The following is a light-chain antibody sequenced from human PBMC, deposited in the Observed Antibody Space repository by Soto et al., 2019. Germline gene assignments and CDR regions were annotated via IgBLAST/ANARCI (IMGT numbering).Light chain of an antibody. V-gene: IGKV1-5*01. Sequence: DIQMTQSPSTLSASVGDRVTINCRASQSNNNWLAWYQQKTGKAPKLLNYDASNLESGVTSKFSGSGSGTEFTLTISSLQPDDFATYYCQQYNSYSGTFGQGTKV. CDR2: DAS. CDR1: QSNNNW. CDR3: QQYNSYSGT. J-gene: IGKJ1*01.